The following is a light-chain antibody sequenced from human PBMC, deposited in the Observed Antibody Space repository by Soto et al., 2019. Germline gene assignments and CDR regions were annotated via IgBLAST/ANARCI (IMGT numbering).Light chain of an antibody. CDR1: QSVPSNF. J-gene: IGKJ1*01. V-gene: IGKV3-20*01. Sequence: EIVLTQSPGTLSLSPGERATLSCRASQSVPSNFLAWYQQKPGQAPILVIYGVSRRATGIPDRFSGSGSGTDFTLTISRLEPVDLAVFYCQQSDSSWTFGLPTKVEI. CDR3: QQSDSSWT. CDR2: GVS.